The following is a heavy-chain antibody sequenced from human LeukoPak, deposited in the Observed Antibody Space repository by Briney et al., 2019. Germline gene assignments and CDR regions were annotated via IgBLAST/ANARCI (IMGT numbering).Heavy chain of an antibody. CDR3: AKDRSSSTSCSNY. CDR2: FSGSAGST. Sequence: PGGSLRLSCAASGFTFSRYAMTWVRQAPGKGLKWVSAFSGSAGSTYYADSVKGRFTISRDNSKNMLYLEMNSLRVEDTAIYYCAKDRSSSTSCSNYWGRGTLVTVSS. D-gene: IGHD2-2*01. V-gene: IGHV3-23*01. J-gene: IGHJ4*02. CDR1: GFTFSRYA.